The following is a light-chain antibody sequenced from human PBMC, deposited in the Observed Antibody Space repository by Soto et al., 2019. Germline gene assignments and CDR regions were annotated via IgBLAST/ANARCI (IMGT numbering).Light chain of an antibody. V-gene: IGLV2-11*01. CDR2: DVS. CDR1: SDNVGGYNY. CDR3: CSYAGSYTFVL. J-gene: IGLJ3*02. Sequence: QCALTQPRSVSGSPGQSVTISCTGTSDNVGGYNYVSWYQQHPGKAPKLMIYDVSKRPSGVPDRFSGSKSGNTASLTISGLQAEDEADYHCCSYAGSYTFVLFGGGTKLTAL.